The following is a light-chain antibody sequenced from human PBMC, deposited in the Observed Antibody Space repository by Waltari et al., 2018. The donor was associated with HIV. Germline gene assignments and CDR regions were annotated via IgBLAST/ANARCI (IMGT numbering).Light chain of an antibody. CDR3: QQYQTWPLT. CDR1: QSVGTN. V-gene: IGKV3-15*01. CDR2: GAS. J-gene: IGKJ3*01. Sequence: VMTQCPVTLSVCPGERATLSCRTSQSVGTNVTWYQRKSGQAPRLLIYGASTRATAIPARFSGSGSGTEFTLTITSLQSDDYATYYCQQYQTWPLTFGPGTTVDI.